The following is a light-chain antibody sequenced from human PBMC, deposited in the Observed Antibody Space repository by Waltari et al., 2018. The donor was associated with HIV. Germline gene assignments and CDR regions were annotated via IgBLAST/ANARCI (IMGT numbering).Light chain of an antibody. CDR3: ASFSRGLTLVV. V-gene: IGLV2-14*01. J-gene: IGLJ2*01. Sequence: QSALTQPASVSGSPGQSLTISCTGSDSAIGASDSVSWYQKYPDRAPRLLIYEVKKRPSGVSSRFSGSKSANTASLTISGLQLEDEAEFYCASFSRGLTLVVFGGGTHVTVL. CDR2: EVK. CDR1: DSAIGASDS.